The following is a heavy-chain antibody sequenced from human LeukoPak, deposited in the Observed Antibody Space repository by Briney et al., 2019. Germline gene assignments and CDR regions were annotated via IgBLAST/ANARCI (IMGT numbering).Heavy chain of an antibody. V-gene: IGHV4-61*01. Sequence: SETLSLTCTVSGGSVSSGSYYWSWIRQPPGKGLEWIGYIYYSGSTNYNPSLKSRVTLSVDTSKNQFSLKLSSVTAADTAVYYCARGGVVADYWGQGTLVTVSS. CDR1: GGSVSSGSYY. CDR2: IYYSGST. CDR3: ARGGVVADY. D-gene: IGHD3-3*01. J-gene: IGHJ4*02.